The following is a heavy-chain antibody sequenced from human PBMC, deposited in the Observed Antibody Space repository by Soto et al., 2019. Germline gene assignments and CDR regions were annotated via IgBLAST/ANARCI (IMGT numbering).Heavy chain of an antibody. CDR3: AREDGYDSSGYYPAYWYFDL. V-gene: IGHV3-30-3*01. D-gene: IGHD3-22*01. J-gene: IGHJ2*01. CDR2: ISYDGSNK. CDR1: GFTFSSYA. Sequence: QVQLVESGGGVVQPGRSLRLSCAASGFTFSSYARHWVRQAPGKGLEWVAVISYDGSNKYYADSVKGRFTISRDNSKNTLYLQMNSLRAEDTAVYYCAREDGYDSSGYYPAYWYFDLWGRGTLVTVSS.